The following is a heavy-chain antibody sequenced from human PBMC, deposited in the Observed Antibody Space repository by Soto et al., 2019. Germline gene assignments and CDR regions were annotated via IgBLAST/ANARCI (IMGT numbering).Heavy chain of an antibody. CDR3: ASWGSKVTTEVDYFDY. CDR2: IYYSGST. CDR1: GGSISSGGYY. Sequence: PSETLSLTCTVSGGSISSGGYYWSWIRQHPGKGLEWIGYIYYSGSTYYNPSLKSRVTISVDTSKNQFSLKLSSVTAADTAVYYCASWGSKVTTEVDYFDYWGQGTLVTVSS. J-gene: IGHJ4*02. D-gene: IGHD4-17*01. V-gene: IGHV4-31*03.